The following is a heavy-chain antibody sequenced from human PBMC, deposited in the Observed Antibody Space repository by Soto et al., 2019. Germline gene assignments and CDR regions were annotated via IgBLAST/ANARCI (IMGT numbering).Heavy chain of an antibody. V-gene: IGHV1-58*02. Sequence: AASVKVSCKASGFTFTSSAMQWVRQARGQRLEWIGWIVVGSGNTNYAQKFQERVTITRDMSTSTAYMELSSLRSEDTAVYYCAAEVDYYDSSGPNWGQGTLVTVSS. J-gene: IGHJ4*02. CDR3: AAEVDYYDSSGPN. D-gene: IGHD3-22*01. CDR2: IVVGSGNT. CDR1: GFTFTSSA.